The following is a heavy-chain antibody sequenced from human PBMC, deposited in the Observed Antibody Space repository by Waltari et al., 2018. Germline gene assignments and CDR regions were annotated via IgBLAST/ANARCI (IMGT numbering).Heavy chain of an antibody. CDR2: IYTSGST. J-gene: IGHJ6*02. CDR3: ARGPSFCSGGSCYPYGMDV. V-gene: IGHV4-61*02. CDR1: VGSISSGSYY. Sequence: QVQLQESGPGLVKPSQPLSPTCTVSVGSISSGSYYWSWIRQPAGKGLEWLGRIYTSGSTNYNPALKRRVTISVDTSKNQFSLMLSAVMAAYTAGYYWARGPSFCSGGSCYPYGMDVWGQGTTVTVSS. D-gene: IGHD2-15*01.